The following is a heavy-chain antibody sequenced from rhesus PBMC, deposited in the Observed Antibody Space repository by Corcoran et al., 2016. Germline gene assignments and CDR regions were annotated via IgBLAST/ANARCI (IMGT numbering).Heavy chain of an antibody. V-gene: IGHV4-80*01. Sequence: QVQLQESGPGLVKPSETLSLTCTVSGGSFSSYWWTWIRQPPGKGLGWIGEINGNTGSNNYNPSLKRRVTSSEDASRNQFSLRLTAVTAADTAVYFCARYPPSCSTSYCSSFDYWGQGVLVTVSS. D-gene: IGHD2-15*01. J-gene: IGHJ4*01. CDR3: ARYPPSCSTSYCSSFDY. CDR2: INGNTGSN. CDR1: GGSFSSYW.